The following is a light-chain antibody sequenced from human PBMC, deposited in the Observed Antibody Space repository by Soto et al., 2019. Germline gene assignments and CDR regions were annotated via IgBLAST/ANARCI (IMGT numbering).Light chain of an antibody. Sequence: EIVMTQSPATLSVSPGERATLSCRASQSVNSKLAWYQQRPGQAPRLLIYGASTRATDIPARFSGSGSGTEFTLTISSLQSEDFAVYYCQQYDTWPPLTFGGGTKVDIK. CDR2: GAS. V-gene: IGKV3-15*01. CDR1: QSVNSK. J-gene: IGKJ4*01. CDR3: QQYDTWPPLT.